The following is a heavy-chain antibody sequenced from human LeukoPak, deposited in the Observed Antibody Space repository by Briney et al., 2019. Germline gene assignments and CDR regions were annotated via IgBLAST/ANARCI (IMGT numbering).Heavy chain of an antibody. D-gene: IGHD6-13*01. Sequence: GGSLRLSCAAAGFAFSRYSMNWVRQTPGKGLEWVSSISSSSSYIYYADSVKGRFTISRDNAKNSLYLQMNSLRAEDTAVYYCARDDPDSSSWSYYFDYWGQGTLVTVSS. CDR3: ARDDPDSSSWSYYFDY. CDR1: GFAFSRYS. V-gene: IGHV3-21*01. CDR2: ISSSSSYI. J-gene: IGHJ4*02.